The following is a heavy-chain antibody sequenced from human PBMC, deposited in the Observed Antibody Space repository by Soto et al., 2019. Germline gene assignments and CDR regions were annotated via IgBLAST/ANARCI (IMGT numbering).Heavy chain of an antibody. D-gene: IGHD2-15*01. J-gene: IGHJ6*02. Sequence: ESGGGVVQPGRSLRLSCDASGFKFSDRAMHWVRQAPGKGREWLAIVWSDGSEKFYAGSVKGRFTISRDNSKNTVYLQMDSLNAEDTAMYYCARALFPDEDIYAMDVWGQGTAVTVSS. V-gene: IGHV3-33*01. CDR3: ARALFPDEDIYAMDV. CDR2: VWSDGSEK. CDR1: GFKFSDRA.